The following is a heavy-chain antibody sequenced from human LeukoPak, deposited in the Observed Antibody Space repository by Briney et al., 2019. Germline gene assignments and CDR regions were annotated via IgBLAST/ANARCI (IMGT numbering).Heavy chain of an antibody. CDR2: ISAYNGNT. D-gene: IGHD3-3*01. J-gene: IGHJ6*03. CDR1: GYTFTSYG. CDR3: ASTYYDFWSGYYYYYYMDV. V-gene: IGHV1-18*01. Sequence: ASVKVSCKASGYTFTSYGISWVRQAPGQGLEWMGWISAYNGNTNYAQKRQGRVTMTTDTSTSTAYMELRSLRSDDTAVYYCASTYYDFWSGYYYYYYMDVWGKGTTVTVSS.